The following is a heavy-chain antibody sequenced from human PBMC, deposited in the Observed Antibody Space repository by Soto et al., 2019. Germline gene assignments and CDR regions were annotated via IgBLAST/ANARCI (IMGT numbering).Heavy chain of an antibody. Sequence: QVQLQQWGAGLLKPSETLSLTCAVYGGSFSGYQWSWIRQTPGKGLEWIGEINDSGNINFNPSLKSRVTILLDTPKKQISLKLSSVTAADSAVYYCARGLILWFGDLSRRGGYSSDMDVWGKGTTVTVSS. D-gene: IGHD3-10*01. CDR3: ARGLILWFGDLSRRGGYSSDMDV. CDR2: INDSGNI. CDR1: GGSFSGYQ. J-gene: IGHJ6*03. V-gene: IGHV4-34*01.